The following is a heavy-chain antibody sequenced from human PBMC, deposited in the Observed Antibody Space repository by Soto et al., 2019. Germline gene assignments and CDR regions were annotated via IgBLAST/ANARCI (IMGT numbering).Heavy chain of an antibody. CDR3: ARDMTTVVTGGYYGMDV. CDR2: IYSGGST. D-gene: IGHD4-17*01. Sequence: GGSLRLSCAASGFTFSNAWMSWVRQAPGKGLEWVSVIYSGGSTYYADSVKGRFTISRDNSKNTLYLQMNSLGAEDTAVYYCARDMTTVVTGGYYGMDVWGQGTTVTVSS. J-gene: IGHJ6*02. V-gene: IGHV3-53*01. CDR1: GFTFSNAW.